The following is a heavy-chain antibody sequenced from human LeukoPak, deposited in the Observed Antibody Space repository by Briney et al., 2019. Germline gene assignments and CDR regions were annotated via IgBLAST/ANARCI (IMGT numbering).Heavy chain of an antibody. J-gene: IGHJ5*02. D-gene: IGHD2-2*01. V-gene: IGHV3-13*04. CDR3: ARGSSLGFDP. CDR1: GFPFRTFD. Sequence: GGSLRLSCAASGFPFRTFDFHWVRQATGKGLEWVSSIGSAGDTYYPGSVKGRFTISRENAKNSLYLQMDSLRAADMALYFCARGSSLGFDPWGQGTLVTVSS. CDR2: IGSAGDT.